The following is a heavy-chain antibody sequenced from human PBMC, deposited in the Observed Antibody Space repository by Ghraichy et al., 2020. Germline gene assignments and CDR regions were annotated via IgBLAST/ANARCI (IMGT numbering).Heavy chain of an antibody. J-gene: IGHJ3*01. D-gene: IGHD2-15*01. CDR3: ARDGGFPLGAFDV. Sequence: SETLSLTCAVYGGSFSGYYWSWIRQPPGKGLEWIGHILHTGSTNYNPSLKSRVTISMDTSKNQFSLKLRSVTAADTAVYYCARDGGFPLGAFDVWGQGTVVTVSS. CDR1: GGSFSGYY. CDR2: ILHTGST. V-gene: IGHV4-34*12.